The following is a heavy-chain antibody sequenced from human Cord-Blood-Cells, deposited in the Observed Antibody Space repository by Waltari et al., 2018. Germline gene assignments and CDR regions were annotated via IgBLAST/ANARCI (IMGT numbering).Heavy chain of an antibody. Sequence: QVQLVESGGGVVQPGRSLRLSCAASGFTFSSYGMHWVRQAPGQGLEWVAVIWYDGSNKYYADSVKGRFTISRDNSKNTLYLQMNSLRAEDTAVYYCARERRGEGSSAFDIWGQGTMVTVSS. D-gene: IGHD4-17*01. CDR2: IWYDGSNK. CDR1: GFTFSSYG. CDR3: ARERRGEGSSAFDI. J-gene: IGHJ3*02. V-gene: IGHV3-33*01.